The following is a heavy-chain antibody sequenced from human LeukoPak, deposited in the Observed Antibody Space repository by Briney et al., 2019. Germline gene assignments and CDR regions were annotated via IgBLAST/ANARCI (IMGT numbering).Heavy chain of an antibody. CDR3: AREQSYSEEIVVVNPPFDY. D-gene: IGHD2-21*01. CDR1: GFTFSSYG. J-gene: IGHJ4*02. V-gene: IGHV3-21*01. Sequence: GGSLRLSCAASGFTFSSYGMKWVRQAPGKGLEWVSSISSSGTYIYFADSVKGRFTISRDNAKNSLYLQMNCLRAEDTALYYCAREQSYSEEIVVVNPPFDYWGQGTLVTVSS. CDR2: ISSSGTYI.